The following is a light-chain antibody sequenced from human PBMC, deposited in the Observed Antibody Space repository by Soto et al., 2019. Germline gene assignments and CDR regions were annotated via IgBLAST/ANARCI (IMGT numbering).Light chain of an antibody. Sequence: QAVVTQPPSVSGAPGQRVTISCTGSSSNIGAGYDVHWYQQLPGTAPKLVIYGNNNRPSGVPDRISGSKSGTSASLAITGLQAEDEADYYCQSYDTSLSGSVFGGGTKVTVL. CDR1: SSNIGAGYD. J-gene: IGLJ2*01. V-gene: IGLV1-40*01. CDR3: QSYDTSLSGSV. CDR2: GNN.